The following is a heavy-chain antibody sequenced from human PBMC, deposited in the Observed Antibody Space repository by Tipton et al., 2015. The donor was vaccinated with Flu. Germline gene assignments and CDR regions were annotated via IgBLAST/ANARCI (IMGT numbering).Heavy chain of an antibody. CDR1: GDSITSGNYY. V-gene: IGHV4-61*02. CDR3: GKLSPGF. CDR2: VHTGGRT. Sequence: TLSLTCSVSGDSITSGNYYWTWIRQPAGKGLEWIGRVHTGGRTSYNPSLKNRLTISLDTSKNQFSLLRTSVTAADTAVYYCGKLSPGFWGQGMLVTVSS. D-gene: IGHD2-15*01. J-gene: IGHJ4*02.